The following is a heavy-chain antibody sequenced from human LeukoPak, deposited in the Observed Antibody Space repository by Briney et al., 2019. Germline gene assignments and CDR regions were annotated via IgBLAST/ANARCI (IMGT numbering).Heavy chain of an antibody. CDR3: ARGVAAPTLALDY. CDR1: GFTFSNYS. CDR2: ISSSSSYI. J-gene: IGHJ4*02. D-gene: IGHD6-13*01. V-gene: IGHV3-21*01. Sequence: GGSLRLSCAASGFTFSNYSMNWVRQAPGKVLEWVSSISSSSSYIYYADSVKGRFTISRDNAKNSLYLQMNSLRAEDTAVYYCARGVAAPTLALDYWGQGTLVTVSS.